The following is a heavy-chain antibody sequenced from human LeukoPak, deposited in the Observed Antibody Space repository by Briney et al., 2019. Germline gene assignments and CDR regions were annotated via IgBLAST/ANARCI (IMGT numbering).Heavy chain of an antibody. CDR1: SDSISSSSYY. Sequence: PSETLSLTCSVSSDSISSSSYYWGWIRQPPGKGLEWIGNIHYSGSTYYNPSLKSRVTMSLDTSKNQFSLKMNSLTAADTAVYYCARWVSGSSYRRIIMTVVGPLYYFDYWGQGTLVTVSS. CDR2: IHYSGST. CDR3: ARWVSGSSYRRIIMTVVGPLYYFDY. D-gene: IGHD3-22*01. V-gene: IGHV4-39*07. J-gene: IGHJ4*02.